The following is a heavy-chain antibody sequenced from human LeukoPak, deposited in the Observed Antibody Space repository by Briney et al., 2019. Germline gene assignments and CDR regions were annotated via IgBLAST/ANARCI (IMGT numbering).Heavy chain of an antibody. Sequence: SETLSLTCAVYGGSFSAYYWSWIRQPPGKGLEWIGEINHSGSTNYNPSLKSRVTISVDTSKNQFSPKLSSVTAADTAVYYCARHLYFRHWGQGTLVTVSS. V-gene: IGHV4-34*01. CDR1: GGSFSAYY. CDR2: INHSGST. CDR3: ARHLYFRH. J-gene: IGHJ1*01. D-gene: IGHD3-3*02.